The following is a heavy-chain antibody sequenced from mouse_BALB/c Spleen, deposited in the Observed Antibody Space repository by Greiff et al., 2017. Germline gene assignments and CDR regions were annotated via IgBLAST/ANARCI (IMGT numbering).Heavy chain of an antibody. D-gene: IGHD1-1*01. CDR1: GYAFTNYL. CDR3: ARYYYGSSYDAMDY. Sequence: VQVVESGAELVRPGTSVKVSCKASGYAFTNYLIEWVKQRPGQGLEWIGVINPGSGGTNYNEKFKGKATLTADKSSSTAYMQLSSLTSDDSAVYFCARYYYGSSYDAMDYWGQGTSVTVSS. J-gene: IGHJ4*01. CDR2: INPGSGGT. V-gene: IGHV1-54*01.